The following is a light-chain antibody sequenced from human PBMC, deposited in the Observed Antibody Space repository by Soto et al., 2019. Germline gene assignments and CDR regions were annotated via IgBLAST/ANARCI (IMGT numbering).Light chain of an antibody. V-gene: IGKV2-30*02. J-gene: IGKJ1*01. CDR3: MQGTHWPWT. Sequence: DVVMTQSPLSLPVTLGQPASISCRSSQSLIHSDGNTYLSWFQQRPGQSPRRLIYEVSDRDSGVPEGFTGSGSGTDFTLKISRVEAEDVGVYYCMQGTHWPWTFGQGTEVEI. CDR2: EVS. CDR1: QSLIHSDGNTY.